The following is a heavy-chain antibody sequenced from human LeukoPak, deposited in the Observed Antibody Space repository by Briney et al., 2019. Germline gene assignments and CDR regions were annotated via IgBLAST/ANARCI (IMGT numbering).Heavy chain of an antibody. J-gene: IGHJ4*02. CDR2: INPDSGFT. V-gene: IGHV1-2*02. D-gene: IGHD3-16*01. CDR1: GYTFTSYG. CDR3: APTAEAYTSWWKV. Sequence: GASVKVSCKASGYTFTSYGISWVRQAPGQGLEFMGWINPDSGFTNYAQKFKGRVTMTRDTSISTAYLEVRSLTSDDTAVYYCAPTAEAYTSWWKVWGQGTLVTVSS.